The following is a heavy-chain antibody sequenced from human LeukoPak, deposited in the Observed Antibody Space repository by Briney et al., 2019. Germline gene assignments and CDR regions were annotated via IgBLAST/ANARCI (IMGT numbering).Heavy chain of an antibody. Sequence: GGSLTLSCAASGFTFSDYSMQWVRQAPGKGLKGVSYISGSGGDTEYADSVKGTFNISRDNSKNPVYLQIDRLRPEELGVYYRARQRGRGYNWFDPWGQGTLVTVSS. CDR2: ISGSGGDT. V-gene: IGHV3-64*02. J-gene: IGHJ5*02. CDR3: ARQRGRGYNWFDP. CDR1: GFTFSDYS.